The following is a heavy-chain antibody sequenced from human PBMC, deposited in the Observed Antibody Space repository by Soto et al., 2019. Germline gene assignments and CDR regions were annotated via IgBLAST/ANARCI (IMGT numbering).Heavy chain of an antibody. Sequence: PSETLSLTCPVSGGSISSSSYYWGWIRQPPGKGLEWIGSIYYSGSTYYNPSLKSRVTISVDTSKNQFSLKTEDTAVYYCTRITISGVAHMDVWGQGTTVTVSS. D-gene: IGHD3-3*01. CDR2: IYYSGST. CDR1: GGSISSSSYY. CDR3: SGVAHMDV. J-gene: IGHJ6*02. V-gene: IGHV4-39*07.